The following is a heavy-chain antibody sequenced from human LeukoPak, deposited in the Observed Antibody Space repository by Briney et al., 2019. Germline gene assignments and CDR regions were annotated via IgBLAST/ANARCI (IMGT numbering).Heavy chain of an antibody. D-gene: IGHD3-10*01. Sequence: PSETLSLTCAVYGGSFSGYYWSWIRQPPGKGLEWIGEINHGGSTNYNPSLKTRVTISVDTSKNQFSLKLSSVTAADTAVYYCARGRLYYGSGSYYDYWGQGTLVTVSS. CDR3: ARGRLYYGSGSYYDY. V-gene: IGHV4-34*01. CDR1: GGSFSGYY. CDR2: INHGGST. J-gene: IGHJ4*02.